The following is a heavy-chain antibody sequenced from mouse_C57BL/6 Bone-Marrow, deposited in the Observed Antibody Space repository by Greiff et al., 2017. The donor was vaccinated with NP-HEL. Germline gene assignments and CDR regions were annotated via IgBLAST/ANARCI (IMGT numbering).Heavy chain of an antibody. V-gene: IGHV14-4*01. CDR3: TTTAMDY. Sequence: VQLQQSGAELVRPGASVKLSCTASGFNIKDDYMHWVKQRPEQGLEWIGWIDPENGDTESASTFQGKATITADTSSNTAYLQLSSLTSEDTAVYYCTTTAMDYWGQGTSVTVSS. J-gene: IGHJ4*01. CDR1: GFNIKDDY. CDR2: IDPENGDT.